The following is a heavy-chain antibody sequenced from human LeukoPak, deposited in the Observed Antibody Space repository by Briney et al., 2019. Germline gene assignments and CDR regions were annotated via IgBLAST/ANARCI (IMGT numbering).Heavy chain of an antibody. D-gene: IGHD4-17*01. CDR1: GYSISSGYY. CDR2: VYRDGNT. V-gene: IGHV4-38-2*02. J-gene: IGHJ3*02. Sequence: SETLSLTCSVSGYSISSGYYWGWIRQPPGKGPEWVANVYRDGNTYYSPSLKSRVTISVDTSKNQFSLKLSSVTAADTAVYYCARGMTTVTYTLDAFDIWGQGTMVTVSS. CDR3: ARGMTTVTYTLDAFDI.